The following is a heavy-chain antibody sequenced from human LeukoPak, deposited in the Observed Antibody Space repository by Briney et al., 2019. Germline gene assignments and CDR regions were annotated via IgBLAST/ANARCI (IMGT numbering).Heavy chain of an antibody. CDR1: GGSVSSYY. V-gene: IGHV4-59*02. J-gene: IGHJ6*03. CDR2: IYYSGST. Sequence: PSGTLSLTCTVSGGSVSSYYWSWIRQPPGKGLEWIGYIYYSGSTNYNPSLKSLVTISVDTSKSQFSLKLSSVTAADTAVYYCARLTNMEKDVTPTYYMDVWGKGTTVTVSS. D-gene: IGHD2-8*01. CDR3: ARLTNMEKDVTPTYYMDV.